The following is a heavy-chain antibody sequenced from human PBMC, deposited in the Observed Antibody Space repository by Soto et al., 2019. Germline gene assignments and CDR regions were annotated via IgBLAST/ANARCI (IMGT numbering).Heavy chain of an antibody. V-gene: IGHV4-34*01. Sequence: PSETLSLTCAVYGGSFTGYSWRWIRQSPGKGLQWIGEINHSGSTNYNPSLKSRVTISVDTSKNQFSLKLTSVTAADTAVYYCARDKITGLFDYWGQGTLVTVSS. CDR2: INHSGST. D-gene: IGHD2-8*02. CDR1: GGSFTGYS. CDR3: ARDKITGLFDY. J-gene: IGHJ4*02.